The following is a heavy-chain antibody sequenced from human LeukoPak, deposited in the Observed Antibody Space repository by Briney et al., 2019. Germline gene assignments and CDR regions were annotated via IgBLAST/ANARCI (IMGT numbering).Heavy chain of an antibody. D-gene: IGHD3-22*01. V-gene: IGHV1-18*01. CDR2: ISAYNGNT. CDR3: ARETSLYYYDSSGYSPLDY. Sequence: ASVEVSCKASGYTFTSYGISWVRQAPGQGLEWMGWISAYNGNTNYAQKLQGRVTMTTDTSTSTAYMELRSLRSDDTAVYYCARETSLYYYDSSGYSPLDYWGQGTLVTVSS. CDR1: GYTFTSYG. J-gene: IGHJ4*02.